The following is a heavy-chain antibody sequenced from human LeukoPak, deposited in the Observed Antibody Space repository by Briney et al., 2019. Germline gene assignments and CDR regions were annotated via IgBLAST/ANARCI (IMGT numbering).Heavy chain of an antibody. CDR1: GASISSYH. CDR2: ISNSEGT. CDR3: AREGVWGSYRY. Sequence: PSETLSLTCTVSGASISSYHWSWIRQPPGKGLEWIGWICYISNSEGTNYNRSLKSRFTISLDTSKNQLSLKLSSVTAADTAVYYCAREGVWGSYRYWGQGTLVTVSS. D-gene: IGHD3-16*02. J-gene: IGHJ4*02. V-gene: IGHV4-59*12.